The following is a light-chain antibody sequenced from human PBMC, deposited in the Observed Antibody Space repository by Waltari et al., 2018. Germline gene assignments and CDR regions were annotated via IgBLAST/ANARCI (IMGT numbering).Light chain of an antibody. J-gene: IGKJ1*01. CDR2: GTS. Sequence: IVMTQSPATLSLSPGESATLSCRASQSVRSTFAWFQQKPGQPPRLLIYGTSTRATGIPARFTVSGSGTEFSLTISSLQPEDFATYYCQQYDYWPWTFGQGTRVETK. CDR3: QQYDYWPWT. CDR1: QSVRST. V-gene: IGKV3D-15*01.